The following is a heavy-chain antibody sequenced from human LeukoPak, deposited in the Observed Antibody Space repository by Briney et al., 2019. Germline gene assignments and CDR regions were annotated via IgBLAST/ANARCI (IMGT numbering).Heavy chain of an antibody. J-gene: IGHJ4*02. V-gene: IGHV3-21*01. Sequence: PGGSLRLSCAASGFTFSSYSMNWVRQAPGMGLEWVSSLGSSSISIYYADSVKGRLTTSRDNAKSSLYLQMNSLRPDDTAVYFCAREKAEDFDYWGQGTLVTVSS. CDR3: AREKAEDFDY. D-gene: IGHD1-14*01. CDR2: LGSSSISI. CDR1: GFTFSSYS.